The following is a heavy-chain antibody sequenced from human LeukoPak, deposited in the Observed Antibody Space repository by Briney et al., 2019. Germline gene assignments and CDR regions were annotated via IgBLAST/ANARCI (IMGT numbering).Heavy chain of an antibody. D-gene: IGHD6-13*01. Sequence: ASVKVSCKASGYTFTSYDINWVRQATGQGLEWMGWMNPNSGNTGYAQKFQGRVTITEDASTDTAYMELSSLRSEDTAVYYCATASVGGIALDYWGQGTLVTVSS. CDR1: GYTFTSYD. CDR3: ATASVGGIALDY. J-gene: IGHJ4*02. CDR2: MNPNSGNT. V-gene: IGHV1-8*03.